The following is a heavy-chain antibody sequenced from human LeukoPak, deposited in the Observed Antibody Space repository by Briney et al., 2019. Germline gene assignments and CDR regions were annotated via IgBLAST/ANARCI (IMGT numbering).Heavy chain of an antibody. J-gene: IGHJ4*02. CDR2: ITGSGGRT. V-gene: IGHV3-23*01. CDR3: GRGFSIVPAGIPDY. Sequence: GGSLRLSCATSQFKFNNYGMTWVRQAPGKGLEWVSSITGSGGRTQYADSVQGRFTISRDNSKNTLYLQMNSLRAEDTAVYYCGRGFSIVPAGIPDYWGLGTLVTVSS. CDR1: QFKFNNYG. D-gene: IGHD2-2*02.